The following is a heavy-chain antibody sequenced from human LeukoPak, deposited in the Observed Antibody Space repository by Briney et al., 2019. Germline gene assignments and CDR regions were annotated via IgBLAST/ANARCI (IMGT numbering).Heavy chain of an antibody. CDR1: GGSFSGYY. D-gene: IGHD4-11*01. Sequence: SETLSLTCAVYGGSFSGYYWSWIRQPPGKGLEWIGEINHSGSTSYNPSLKSRVTISVDTSKNQFSLKLSSVTAADTAVYYCARDQSNYGSYDYWGQGTLVTVSS. J-gene: IGHJ4*02. CDR3: ARDQSNYGSYDY. V-gene: IGHV4-34*01. CDR2: INHSGST.